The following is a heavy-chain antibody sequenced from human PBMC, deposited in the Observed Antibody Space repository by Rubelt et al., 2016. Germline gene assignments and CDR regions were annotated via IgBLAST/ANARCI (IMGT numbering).Heavy chain of an antibody. CDR3: ARTLRGWTGHPPGDY. CDR2: IIPIFGTA. D-gene: IGHD3/OR15-3a*01. J-gene: IGHJ4*02. Sequence: GGIIPIFGTANYAQKFQGRVTITADKSTSTAYMELSSLRSEDTAVYYCARTLRGWTGHPPGDYWGQGTLVTVSS. V-gene: IGHV1-69*06.